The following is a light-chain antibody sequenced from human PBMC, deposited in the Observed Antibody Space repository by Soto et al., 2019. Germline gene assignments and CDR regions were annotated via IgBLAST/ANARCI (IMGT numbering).Light chain of an antibody. J-gene: IGLJ2*01. CDR3: SSYAGSRGI. Sequence: QSALTQPPSASGSPGQSVTISCTGTSSDVGGYNFVSWYQQHPGKAPKLLIYEVSQRPSGVPDHFSGSKSGNTASLTVSGLQAEDEADYYCSSYAGSRGIFGGGTKLTVL. V-gene: IGLV2-8*01. CDR1: SSDVGGYNF. CDR2: EVS.